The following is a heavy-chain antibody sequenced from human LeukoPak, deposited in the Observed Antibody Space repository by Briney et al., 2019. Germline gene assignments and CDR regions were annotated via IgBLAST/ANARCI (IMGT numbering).Heavy chain of an antibody. D-gene: IGHD3-22*01. CDR2: ISSGSSYT. Sequence: PGGSLRLSCAASGFTFTDYYMSWIRQAPGKGLEWVSKISSGSSYTNYADSVKGRFTISRDNAKNSLYLQMNSLRAEDTGVYYCARAAGGLYDSSGYYSHWGQGTLVTVSS. V-gene: IGHV3-11*06. J-gene: IGHJ4*02. CDR1: GFTFTDYY. CDR3: ARAAGGLYDSSGYYSH.